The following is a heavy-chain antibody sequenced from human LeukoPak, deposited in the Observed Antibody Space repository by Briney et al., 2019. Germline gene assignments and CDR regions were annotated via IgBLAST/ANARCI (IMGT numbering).Heavy chain of an antibody. CDR1: GDRVSSNSAA. CDR3: AREQDCFDY. CDR2: TYYRSEWYS. J-gene: IGHJ4*02. Sequence: SQTLSLTFDISGDRVSSNSAAWNWIRQSPSRGLEWLGRTYYRSEWYSDYAVSVKGRIIINADTSKNQFSLQLKSVTPEDTAVYYCAREQDCFDYWGQGTLVTVSS. V-gene: IGHV6-1*01.